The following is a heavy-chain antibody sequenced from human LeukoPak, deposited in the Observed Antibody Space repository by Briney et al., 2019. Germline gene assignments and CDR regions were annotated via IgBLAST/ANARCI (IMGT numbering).Heavy chain of an antibody. CDR1: GFTFSDYY. Sequence: GGSLRLSCAASGFTFSDYYMSWIRQAPGRGLEWVSYTSSSGSTIYYADSVKGRFTISRDNAKNSLYLQMNSLRAEDTAVYYCARWSPYYYYYGMDVWGQGTTVTVSS. V-gene: IGHV3-11*01. J-gene: IGHJ6*02. CDR2: TSSSGSTI. D-gene: IGHD2-15*01. CDR3: ARWSPYYYYYGMDV.